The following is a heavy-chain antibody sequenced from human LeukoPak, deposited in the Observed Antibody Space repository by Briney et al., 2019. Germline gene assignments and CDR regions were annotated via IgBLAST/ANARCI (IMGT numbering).Heavy chain of an antibody. CDR3: AKGLSCSSTSCYGRFDY. Sequence: PGGSLRLSCAASGFTFSSYAMSWVRQAPGKGLEWVSAISGSGGSTYYADSVKGRFTISRDNSKNTLYLQMNSLRAEDTAVYYCAKGLSCSSTSCYGRFDYWGQGTLVTVSS. V-gene: IGHV3-23*01. CDR2: ISGSGGST. J-gene: IGHJ4*02. CDR1: GFTFSSYA. D-gene: IGHD2-2*01.